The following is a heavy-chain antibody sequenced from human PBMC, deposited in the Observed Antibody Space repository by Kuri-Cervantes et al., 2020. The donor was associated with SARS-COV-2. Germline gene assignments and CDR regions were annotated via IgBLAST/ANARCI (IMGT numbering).Heavy chain of an antibody. D-gene: IGHD5-12*01. V-gene: IGHV3-33*01. J-gene: IGHJ6*02. CDR1: GFTFSSYG. CDR2: IWYDGSNK. Sequence: GGSLRLSCAASGFTFSSYGMHWVRQAPGKGLEWVAVIWYDGSNKYYADSVKGRFTISRDNSKNTLYLQMNSLRAEDTAVYYCAREASSGYDPYYYYYGMDVWGQGTTVTVSS. CDR3: AREASSGYDPYYYYYGMDV.